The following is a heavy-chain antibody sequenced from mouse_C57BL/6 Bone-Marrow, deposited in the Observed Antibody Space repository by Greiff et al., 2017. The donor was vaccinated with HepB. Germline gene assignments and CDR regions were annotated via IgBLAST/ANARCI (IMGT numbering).Heavy chain of an antibody. V-gene: IGHV1-69*01. CDR1: GYTFTSYW. Sequence: QVQLKQPGAELVMPGASVKLSCKASGYTFTSYWMHWVKQRPGQGLEWIGEIDPSDSYTNYNQKFKGKATFTADTSSNTAYMQLSSLTTEDSAIYYCAPFYGRLDYWGQGTTLTVSS. D-gene: IGHD2-10*01. CDR2: IDPSDSYT. CDR3: APFYGRLDY. J-gene: IGHJ2*01.